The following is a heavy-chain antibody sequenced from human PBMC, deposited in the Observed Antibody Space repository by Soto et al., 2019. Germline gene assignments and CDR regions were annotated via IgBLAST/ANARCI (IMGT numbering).Heavy chain of an antibody. J-gene: IGHJ3*02. CDR3: AKDQANYGSGPNDFDI. D-gene: IGHD3-10*01. Sequence: GGSLRLSCAASGFTFSNYAMSWVRQAQGKGLEWVSAISGSGGSIYYVDSVKGRFTISRDNSKNTLYLQMNSLRAEDTAVYYCAKDQANYGSGPNDFDIWGQGPMVTVSS. CDR1: GFTFSNYA. V-gene: IGHV3-23*01. CDR2: ISGSGGSI.